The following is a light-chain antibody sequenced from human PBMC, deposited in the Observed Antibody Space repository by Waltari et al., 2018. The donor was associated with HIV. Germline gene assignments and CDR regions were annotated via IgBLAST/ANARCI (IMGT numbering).Light chain of an antibody. Sequence: DIVMTQSPDSLSVCLGERATLNFKSTPSVLYSSNNKNYLAWYQQKPGQPPKLLIYWASTRESGVPDRFSGSGSGTDFTLTISSLQAEDVAVYYCQQYYSTRFTFGPGTKVDIK. CDR3: QQYYSTRFT. V-gene: IGKV4-1*01. CDR1: PSVLYSSNNKNY. J-gene: IGKJ3*01. CDR2: WAS.